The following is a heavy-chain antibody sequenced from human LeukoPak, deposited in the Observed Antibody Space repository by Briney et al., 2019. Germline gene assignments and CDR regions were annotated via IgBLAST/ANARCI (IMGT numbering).Heavy chain of an antibody. V-gene: IGHV4-34*01. Sequence: PSETLSLTCAVYGGSFSGYYWSWIRQPPGKGLEWIGEINHSGSTNYNPSLKSRVTISVDTSKNQFSLKLSSVTAADTAVYYCARDLRTYCGGDCYSYYFDYWGQGTLVTVSS. CDR3: ARDLRTYCGGDCYSYYFDY. CDR1: GGSFSGYY. D-gene: IGHD2-21*02. J-gene: IGHJ4*02. CDR2: INHSGST.